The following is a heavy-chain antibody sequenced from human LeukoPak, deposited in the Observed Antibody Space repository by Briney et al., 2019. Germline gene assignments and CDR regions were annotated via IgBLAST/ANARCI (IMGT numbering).Heavy chain of an antibody. J-gene: IGHJ5*02. CDR2: IYPGDSDT. Sequence: GESLKISCKGSGYSFTSYWIGWVRQMPGKGLEWMGIIYPGDSDTRYSPSFQGQVTNSADKSISTAYLQWSSLKASDTAMYYCASLGVGATTGGWFDPWGQGTLVTVSS. D-gene: IGHD1-26*01. CDR1: GYSFTSYW. CDR3: ASLGVGATTGGWFDP. V-gene: IGHV5-51*01.